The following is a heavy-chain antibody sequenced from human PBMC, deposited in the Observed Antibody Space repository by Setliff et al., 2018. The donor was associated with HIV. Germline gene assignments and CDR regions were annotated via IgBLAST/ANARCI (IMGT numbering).Heavy chain of an antibody. V-gene: IGHV1-69*10. Sequence: SVKVSCKASGYSFTSYGVSWVRQAPGQGLEWMGGIIPMSGVPKYAQKFQGRVTMTEDTSTDTAYMDLSSLRSEDTAVYYCATHPPYRSAWYMRSWGQGTLVTVSS. CDR2: IIPMSGVP. CDR1: GYSFTSYG. D-gene: IGHD6-19*01. CDR3: ATHPPYRSAWYMRS. J-gene: IGHJ5*02.